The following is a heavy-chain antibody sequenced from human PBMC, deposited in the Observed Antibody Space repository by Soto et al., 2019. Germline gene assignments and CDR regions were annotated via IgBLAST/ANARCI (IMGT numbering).Heavy chain of an antibody. CDR1: GFTFNNYG. Sequence: VGSLRLSCEVSGFTFNNYGMNWVRQAPDKELEWVSTIGRGGDTYYADSVKGRFTISRDNSKNTLFLQMNSLRAEDTALYFCAKDGTTGGIHYYGMDVWGQGTTVTVSS. CDR2: IGRGGDT. V-gene: IGHV3-23*01. CDR3: AKDGTTGGIHYYGMDV. D-gene: IGHD2-15*01. J-gene: IGHJ6*02.